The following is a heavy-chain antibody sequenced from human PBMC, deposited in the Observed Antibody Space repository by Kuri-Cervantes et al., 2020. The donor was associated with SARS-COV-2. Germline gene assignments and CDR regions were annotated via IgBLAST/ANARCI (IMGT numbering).Heavy chain of an antibody. CDR2: ISSSSSYI. CDR1: GFTFSNAW. D-gene: IGHD2-15*01. J-gene: IGHJ3*02. CDR3: AREGGLSYCSGGSCYSRGAFDI. V-gene: IGHV3-21*01. Sequence: GGSLRLSCAASGFTFSNAWMNWVRQAPGKGLEWVSSISSSSSYIYYADSVKGRFTISRDNAKNSLYLQMNSLRAEDTAVYYCAREGGLSYCSGGSCYSRGAFDIWGQGTMVTVSS.